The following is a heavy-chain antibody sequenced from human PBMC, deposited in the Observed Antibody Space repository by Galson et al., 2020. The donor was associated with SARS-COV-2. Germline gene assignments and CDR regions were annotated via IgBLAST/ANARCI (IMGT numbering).Heavy chain of an antibody. Sequence: GGSLRLSCAASGFTFGSYAMHWVRQAPGKGLEWVAVISYDGSNKYSDSVKGRFTISRDNSKNTLYLQMNSLRAEDTAVYYCAGGIVVVPDYWGQGTLVTVSS. CDR1: GFTFGSYA. CDR2: ISYDGSNK. V-gene: IGHV3-30*04. D-gene: IGHD3-22*01. J-gene: IGHJ4*02. CDR3: AGGIVVVPDY.